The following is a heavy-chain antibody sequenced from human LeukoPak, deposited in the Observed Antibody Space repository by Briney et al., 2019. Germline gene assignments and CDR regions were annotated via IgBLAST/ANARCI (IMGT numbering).Heavy chain of an antibody. Sequence: ASVKVSCKASGYAFSSYGFSWVRQAPGQGLEWMGWISGYDGNTKSVDKLQGRVTLTTDTSTSTAYLELRSLRSDDTAVYYCARDAYGSGKGYFDYWAREPWSPSPQ. V-gene: IGHV1-18*01. CDR1: GYAFSSYG. CDR3: ARDAYGSGKGYFDY. J-gene: IGHJ4*02. D-gene: IGHD3-10*01. CDR2: ISGYDGNT.